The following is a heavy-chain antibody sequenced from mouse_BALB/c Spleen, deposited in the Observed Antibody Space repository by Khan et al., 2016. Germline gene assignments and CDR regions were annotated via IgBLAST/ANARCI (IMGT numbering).Heavy chain of an antibody. J-gene: IGHJ3*01. D-gene: IGHD2-2*01. CDR2: IDPANGNT. CDR1: GFNIKDTY. CDR3: CRGGYGYEFAY. Sequence: VQLQQSGAELVKPGASVKLSCTVSGFNIKDTYMHWVNQRPEQGLEWIGRIDPANGNTKYDPKFQDKATITADTSSNTAYLQLSSLTSEDTAVDYCCRGGYGYEFAYWGQGNLVTVSA. V-gene: IGHV14-3*02.